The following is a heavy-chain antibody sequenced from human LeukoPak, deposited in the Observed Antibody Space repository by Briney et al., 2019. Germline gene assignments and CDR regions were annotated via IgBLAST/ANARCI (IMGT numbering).Heavy chain of an antibody. J-gene: IGHJ4*02. D-gene: IGHD5-18*01. V-gene: IGHV4-4*02. CDR1: GGSISSSNW. CDR3: ATLGYSYGTDY. Sequence: SGTLSLTCAVSGGSISSSNWWSWVRQPPGKGLEWIGEIYHSGSTNYNPSLKSRVTISVDTSKNQFSLKLSSVTAADTAVYYCATLGYSYGTDYWGQGTLVTVSS. CDR2: IYHSGST.